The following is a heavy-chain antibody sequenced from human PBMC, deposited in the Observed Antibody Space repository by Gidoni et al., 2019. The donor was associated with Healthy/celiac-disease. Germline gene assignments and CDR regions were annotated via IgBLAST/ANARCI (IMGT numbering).Heavy chain of an antibody. CDR1: GYTFTSYD. J-gene: IGHJ6*02. CDR3: ARLTMVRGVIIRVSAYYYYGMDV. D-gene: IGHD3-10*01. CDR2: MHPNSGNT. V-gene: IGHV1-8*01. Sequence: QVQLVQSGAEVKKPGASVKVSCKASGYTFTSYDINWVRPATGQGLEWMGWMHPNSGNTGYAQKFQGRVTMTRNTSISTAYMELSSLRSEDTAVYYCARLTMVRGVIIRVSAYYYYGMDVWGQGTTVTVSS.